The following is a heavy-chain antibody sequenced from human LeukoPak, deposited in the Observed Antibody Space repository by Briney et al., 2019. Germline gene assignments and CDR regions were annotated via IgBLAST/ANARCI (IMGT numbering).Heavy chain of an antibody. Sequence: PGGSLRLSCVASGFPFSSYWMTWVRQAPGKGLEWVSVIYGGGNINYADSVKGRFTISRDNSKNTLYLQMNSLRAEDTAVYYCARGAGYNYPYYFDYWGQGTLVTVSS. CDR1: GFPFSSYW. CDR3: ARGAGYNYPYYFDY. CDR2: IYGGGNI. V-gene: IGHV3-53*01. D-gene: IGHD5-24*01. J-gene: IGHJ4*02.